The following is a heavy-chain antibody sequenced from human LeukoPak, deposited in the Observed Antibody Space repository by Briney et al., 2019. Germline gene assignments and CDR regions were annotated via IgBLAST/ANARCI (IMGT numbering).Heavy chain of an antibody. D-gene: IGHD6-19*01. V-gene: IGHV1-8*02. J-gene: IGHJ6*03. CDR2: INPNSGNT. CDR1: GYTFTGYY. Sequence: ASVKVSCKASGYTFTGYYMHWVRQAPGQGLEWMGWINPNSGNTGYAQKFQGRVTMTRNTSISTAYMELSSLRSEDTAVYYCASRAVAGTSYYYYYYMDVWGKGTTVTVSS. CDR3: ASRAVAGTSYYYYYYMDV.